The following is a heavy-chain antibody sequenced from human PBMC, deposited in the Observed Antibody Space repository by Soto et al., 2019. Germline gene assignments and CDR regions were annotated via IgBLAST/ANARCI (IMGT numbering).Heavy chain of an antibody. V-gene: IGHV3-30-3*01. CDR2: ISYDGSNK. J-gene: IGHJ4*02. CDR3: ARVFGVVITHFDY. CDR1: GFTFSSYA. D-gene: IGHD3-3*01. Sequence: QVQLVESGGGVVQPGRSLRLSCAASGFTFSSYAMHWVRQAPGKGLEWVAVISYDGSNKYYADSVKGRFTISRDNSKNTLYLQMNSLRAEDTAVYYCARVFGVVITHFDYWGQGTLVTVSS.